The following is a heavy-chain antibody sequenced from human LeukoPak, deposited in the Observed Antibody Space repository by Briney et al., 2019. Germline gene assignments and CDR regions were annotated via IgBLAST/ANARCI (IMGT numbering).Heavy chain of an antibody. CDR1: GYTFTSYG. J-gene: IGHJ6*03. V-gene: IGHV1-18*01. CDR2: ISAYNGNT. D-gene: IGHD3-10*01. Sequence: GASVKVSCKASGYTFTSYGISWVRQAPGQGLEWMGWISAYNGNTNYAQKLQGRVTMTTDTSTSTAYMELRSLRSDDTAVYYCARTGSPYPEYYYYMDVWGKGTTVTVSS. CDR3: ARTGSPYPEYYYYMDV.